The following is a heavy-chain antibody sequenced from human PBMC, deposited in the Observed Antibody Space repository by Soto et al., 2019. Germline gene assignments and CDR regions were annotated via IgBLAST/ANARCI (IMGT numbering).Heavy chain of an antibody. CDR3: ARDHYPPGYDSRGYEQFDY. V-gene: IGHV1-18*01. Sequence: QVQLVQSGAELKKPGASVKVSCKASGYIFTRYGISWVRQAPGQGLEWMGWISAYNGDTSYAQNLQGRVTMTTDTSTVTAYMELRSLRSDDTAVYYRARDHYPPGYDSRGYEQFDYWGQGTLVTVSS. CDR2: ISAYNGDT. CDR1: GYIFTRYG. D-gene: IGHD3-22*01. J-gene: IGHJ4*02.